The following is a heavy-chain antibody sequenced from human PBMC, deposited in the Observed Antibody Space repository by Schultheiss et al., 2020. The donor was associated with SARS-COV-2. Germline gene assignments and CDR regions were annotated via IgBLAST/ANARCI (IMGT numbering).Heavy chain of an antibody. V-gene: IGHV1-18*01. Sequence: ASVKVSCKASGYTFTSYGISWVRQAPGQGLEWMGWISAYNGNTNYAQKLQGRVTMTTDTSTSTAYMELRSLRSEDTAVYYCATDYAGTTAFDYWGQGTLVTVSS. CDR2: ISAYNGNT. CDR3: ATDYAGTTAFDY. CDR1: GYTFTSYG. J-gene: IGHJ4*02. D-gene: IGHD1-1*01.